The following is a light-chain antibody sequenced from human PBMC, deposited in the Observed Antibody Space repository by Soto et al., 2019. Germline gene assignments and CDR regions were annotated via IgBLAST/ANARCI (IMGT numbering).Light chain of an antibody. CDR2: RDN. CDR1: SSNIGSNY. Sequence: QSVLTQPPSASGAPGQTVTISCSGSSSNIGSNYVSWYQHLPGTAPKLLIYRDNQRPSGVPDRFSGSKSGTSASLAIGGLRSEDEADYHCAAWDDSLSGFVIFGGGTQLTVL. CDR3: AAWDDSLSGFVI. J-gene: IGLJ2*01. V-gene: IGLV1-47*01.